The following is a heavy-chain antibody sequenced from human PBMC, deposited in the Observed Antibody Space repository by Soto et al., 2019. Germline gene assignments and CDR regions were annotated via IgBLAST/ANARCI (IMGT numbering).Heavy chain of an antibody. CDR2: VYYNENT. J-gene: IGHJ5*02. Sequence: AETLSLTCSVSGVSISSFTYYWGWIRQPPGKGLEWIGTVYYNENTYYNPSLKSRVTITVDTTKNQFSLNLRSVTAADTAMYFCARRERYYGSPGWFDPWGPGTLVTVSS. CDR3: ARRERYYGSPGWFDP. D-gene: IGHD3-10*01. CDR1: GVSISSFTYY. V-gene: IGHV4-39*01.